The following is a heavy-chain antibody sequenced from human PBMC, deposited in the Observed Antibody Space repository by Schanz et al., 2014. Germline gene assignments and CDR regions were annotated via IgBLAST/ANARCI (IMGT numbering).Heavy chain of an antibody. Sequence: QVQLQESGPGLVKPSETLSLTCTVSGASISFYDWNWIRQSPGKGLEWIGYIYHSGSPIYNPSLQGRVTISIDTAKNHFSLKMESVTAADTAMYFCARQGDVYRLDYWGQGTLVTVTS. V-gene: IGHV4-59*08. CDR2: IYHSGSP. J-gene: IGHJ4*02. CDR3: ARQGDVYRLDY. D-gene: IGHD1-26*01. CDR1: GASISFYD.